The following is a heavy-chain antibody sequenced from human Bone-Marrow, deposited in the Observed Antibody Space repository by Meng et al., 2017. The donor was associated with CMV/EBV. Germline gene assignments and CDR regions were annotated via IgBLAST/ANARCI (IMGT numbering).Heavy chain of an antibody. CDR1: GFTFDDYA. J-gene: IGHJ6*02. CDR3: AKGTVTTYYGMDV. D-gene: IGHD4-11*01. Sequence: GGSLRLSCAASGFTFDDYAMHWVRQAPGKGLEWVSGISWNSGSIGYADSVKGRFTISRDNAKNSLYLQMNSLRAEDTALYYCAKGTVTTYYGMDVWGQGNTVTVSS. CDR2: ISWNSGSI. V-gene: IGHV3-9*01.